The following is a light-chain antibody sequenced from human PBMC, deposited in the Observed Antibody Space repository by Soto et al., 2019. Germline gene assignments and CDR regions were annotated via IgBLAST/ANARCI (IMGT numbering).Light chain of an antibody. V-gene: IGKV3-20*01. Sequence: EIVLTQSPGTLSLSPGERATLSCRASQSFSSSYLAWYQQKPGQAPRLLIYGASSRATGIPDRFSGSGSGTDFTLTIRRLEPEDLTGYYCQQYGSSPLTFGGGTKVEIK. J-gene: IGKJ4*01. CDR2: GAS. CDR1: QSFSSSY. CDR3: QQYGSSPLT.